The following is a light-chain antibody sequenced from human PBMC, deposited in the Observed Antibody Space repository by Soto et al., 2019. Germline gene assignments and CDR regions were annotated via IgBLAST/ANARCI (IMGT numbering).Light chain of an antibody. Sequence: QSALTQPASMSGSPGQSITISCTGTSSDVGAYTFVSWYQQHPDKVPKLMIFDVSRRPSGVSDRFSGSKSGNTASLTISGLQPEDEADYYCSSYTSSSTHVFGSGTKVTVL. CDR2: DVS. CDR3: SSYTSSSTHV. J-gene: IGLJ1*01. CDR1: SSDVGAYTF. V-gene: IGLV2-14*03.